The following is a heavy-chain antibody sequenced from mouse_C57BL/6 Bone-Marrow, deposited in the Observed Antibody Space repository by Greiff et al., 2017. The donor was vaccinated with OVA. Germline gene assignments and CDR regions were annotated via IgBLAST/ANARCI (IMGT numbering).Heavy chain of an antibody. CDR1: GFSLTSYG. D-gene: IGHD1-1*01. J-gene: IGHJ4*01. V-gene: IGHV2-6*01. CDR2: IWGVGST. Sequence: VQRVESGPGLVAPSQSLSITCTVSGFSLTSYGVDWVRQSPGKGLEWLGVIWGVGSTNYNSALKSRLSISKDNSKSQVFLKLNSLQTDDTAMYYCARQVTTVVEGYYYAMDYWGQGTSVTVSS. CDR3: ARQVTTVVEGYYYAMDY.